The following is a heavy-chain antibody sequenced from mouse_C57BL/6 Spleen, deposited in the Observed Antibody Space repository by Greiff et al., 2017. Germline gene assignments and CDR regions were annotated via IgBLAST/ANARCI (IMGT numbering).Heavy chain of an antibody. Sequence: VQLQQSGPELVKPGASVKLSCKASGYAFSSSWMTWVKQGPGKGLEWIGRINPGDGYTNYNGKFKGKATFTADKSASTAYMQLSSLTSEDSAVYYCARDEISRTVDFDYWGKGTTVTVSS. CDR2: INPGDGYT. CDR3: ARDEISRTVDFDY. D-gene: IGHD1-1*01. CDR1: GYAFSSSW. V-gene: IGHV1-82*01. J-gene: IGHJ1*03.